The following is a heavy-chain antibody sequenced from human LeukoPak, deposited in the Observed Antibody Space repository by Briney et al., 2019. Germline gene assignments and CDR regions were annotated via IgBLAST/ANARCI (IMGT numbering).Heavy chain of an antibody. CDR1: GHTFTSYD. D-gene: IGHD6-19*01. V-gene: IGHV1-8*01. Sequence: GASVKVSYKSSGHTFTSYDIHWVRLATGQGLEWMGWMNPNSGNAGYAQKFQGRVTMTRNTYISTAYMELSSLRSEDTAVYYCAREVGRGDWYGRSFDSWGQGTLVTVSS. CDR3: AREVGRGDWYGRSFDS. CDR2: MNPNSGNA. J-gene: IGHJ4*02.